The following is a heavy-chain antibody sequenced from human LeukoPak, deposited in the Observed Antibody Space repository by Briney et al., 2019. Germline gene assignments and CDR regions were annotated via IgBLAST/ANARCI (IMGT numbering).Heavy chain of an antibody. V-gene: IGHV3-53*01. CDR2: IYSDGRT. J-gene: IGHJ6*02. D-gene: IGHD1-1*01. CDR1: GFTVSNNY. Sequence: GGSLRLSCAASGFTVSNNYMSWVCQAPGKGLEWVSLIYSDGRTSYTDSVKGRFTISRDNSKNTLSLQLNSLRAEDTAVYYCARDGGSSTMEPTGGYYYYGMDVWGQGTTVTVSS. CDR3: ARDGGSSTMEPTGGYYYYGMDV.